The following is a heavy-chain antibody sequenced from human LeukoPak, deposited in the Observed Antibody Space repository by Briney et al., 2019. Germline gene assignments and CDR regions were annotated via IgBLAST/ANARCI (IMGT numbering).Heavy chain of an antibody. V-gene: IGHV4-59*01. CDR2: IYYSGST. CDR1: GGSIGSYF. Sequence: SETLSLTCTVSGGSIGSYFWSWIRQPPGKGLEWLGYIYYSGSTNYNPSLKSRVTMSLDTSKNQFSLKLSSVTAADTALYYCARSRSSSWDVNFEYWGQGTLVTVSS. CDR3: ARSRSSSWDVNFEY. J-gene: IGHJ4*02. D-gene: IGHD6-13*01.